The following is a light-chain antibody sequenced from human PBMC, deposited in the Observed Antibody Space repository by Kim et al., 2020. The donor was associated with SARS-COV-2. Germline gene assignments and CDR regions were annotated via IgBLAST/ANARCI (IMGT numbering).Light chain of an antibody. CDR2: KDS. J-gene: IGLJ2*01. V-gene: IGLV3-25*03. CDR1: ALPKQY. CDR3: QSADSSGTVV. Sequence: GSPGQTARITCSGDALPKQYAYWYQQEPGQAPVLVIYKDSERPSGIPERFSGSSSGTTVTLTISGVQAEDEADYYCQSADSSGTVVFGGGTQLTVL.